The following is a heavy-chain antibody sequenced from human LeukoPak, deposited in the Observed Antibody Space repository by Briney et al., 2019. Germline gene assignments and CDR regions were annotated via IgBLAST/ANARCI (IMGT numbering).Heavy chain of an antibody. CDR3: ARVLDVDTAVLHYYFDF. D-gene: IGHD5-18*01. Sequence: GESLKISCKGSGYSFTSYWIGWVRQMPGKGLEWMGIIYPADSDTRYSPSFQGQVTISADKSINTAYLQWRTLKASDSAIYYCARVLDVDTAVLHYYFDFWGQGTLVTVSS. CDR2: IYPADSDT. J-gene: IGHJ4*02. V-gene: IGHV5-51*01. CDR1: GYSFTSYW.